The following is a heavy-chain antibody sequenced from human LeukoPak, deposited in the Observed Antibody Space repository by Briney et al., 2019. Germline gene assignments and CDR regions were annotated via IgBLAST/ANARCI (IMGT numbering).Heavy chain of an antibody. J-gene: IGHJ3*02. D-gene: IGHD6-13*01. Sequence: SETLSLTCTVSGGSISSYYWSWIRQPAGKGLEWIGRIYTSGSTNYNPSLKSRVTMSVDTSKNLFSLKLSSVTAADTAVYYCARDLYSSSWPHFDIWGQGTMVTVSS. CDR2: IYTSGST. V-gene: IGHV4-4*07. CDR1: GGSISSYY. CDR3: ARDLYSSSWPHFDI.